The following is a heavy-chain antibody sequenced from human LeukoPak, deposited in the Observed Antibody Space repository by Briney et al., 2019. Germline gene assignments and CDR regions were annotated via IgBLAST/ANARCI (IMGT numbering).Heavy chain of an antibody. Sequence: GGSLRLSCAASGFTVSSNYMSWVRQAPGKGLEWVSVIYSGGSTYYADSVKGRFTISRDNSKNTLYLQMNSLRAEDTAVYYCARAYASTGVRFDYWGQGTLVTVSS. CDR2: IYSGGST. CDR3: ARAYASTGVRFDY. J-gene: IGHJ4*02. V-gene: IGHV3-53*01. D-gene: IGHD7-27*01. CDR1: GFTVSSNY.